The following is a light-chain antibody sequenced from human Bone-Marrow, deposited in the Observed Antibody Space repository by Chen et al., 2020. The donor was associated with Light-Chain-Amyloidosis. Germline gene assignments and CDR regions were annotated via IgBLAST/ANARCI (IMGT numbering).Light chain of an antibody. CDR1: SSNIGSNY. CDR2: KSN. CDR3: ATWDDSLSGWV. J-gene: IGLJ3*02. Sequence: SVLTQPPSASGTTGQRVTISCSGSSSNIGSNYVIWYQQLPGTAPKLLLYKSNERPSGVPERFSGSKSGSSASLAISGLRSEDEADYYCATWDDSLSGWVFGGGTKLTVL. V-gene: IGLV1-47*01.